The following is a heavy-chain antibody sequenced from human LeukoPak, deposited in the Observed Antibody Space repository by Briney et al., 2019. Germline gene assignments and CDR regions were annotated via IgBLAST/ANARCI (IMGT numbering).Heavy chain of an antibody. D-gene: IGHD4-17*01. Sequence: SGGSLRLSCAASGFTFSSYEMNWVRQAPGKGLEWVSYISSSGSTIYYADSVKGRFTISRDNAKNSLYLQMNSLRVEDTAVYYCARRDLRGIVYWGQGTLVTVSS. CDR3: ARRDLRGIVY. V-gene: IGHV3-48*03. J-gene: IGHJ4*02. CDR2: ISSSGSTI. CDR1: GFTFSSYE.